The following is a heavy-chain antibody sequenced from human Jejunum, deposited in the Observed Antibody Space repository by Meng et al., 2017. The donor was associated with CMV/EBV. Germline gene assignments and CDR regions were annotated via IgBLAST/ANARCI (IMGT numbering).Heavy chain of an antibody. CDR2: LFGTDET. Sequence: AASGFTVSSYYMPWVRQAPGKGLEWVSVLFGTDETYYADSVRGRFTISRDISKNTVHLQMNSLNAEDTAIYYCARGRVSSSVFDYWGQGTLVTVSS. CDR1: GFTVSSYY. D-gene: IGHD3-16*01. J-gene: IGHJ4*02. V-gene: IGHV3-53*01. CDR3: ARGRVSSSVFDY.